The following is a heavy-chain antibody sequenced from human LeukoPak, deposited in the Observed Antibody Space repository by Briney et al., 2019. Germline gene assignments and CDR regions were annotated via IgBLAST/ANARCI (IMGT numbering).Heavy chain of an antibody. J-gene: IGHJ4*02. V-gene: IGHV3-64*01. D-gene: IGHD6-19*01. CDR1: GFTFSSYP. Sequence: PGGSLRLSCTASGFTFSSYPMHWVRQAPGKGLEYVSAILGNGYSSFYANSVKGRFTISRDNSKNTLYLQMGSLRADDMAVYYCARDATSGWSFDYWGQGTQVTVSS. CDR3: ARDATSGWSFDY. CDR2: ILGNGYSS.